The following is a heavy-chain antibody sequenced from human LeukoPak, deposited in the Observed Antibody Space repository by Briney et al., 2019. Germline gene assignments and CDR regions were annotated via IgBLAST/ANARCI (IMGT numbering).Heavy chain of an antibody. D-gene: IGHD5-18*01. J-gene: IGHJ3*02. CDR3: ARDGGRGYSYGSDTFHI. CDR1: GVSVSSYY. Sequence: AETLSLTCTVSGVSVSSYYWSWIRQPPGKGLEWIGDIYYSGSTNYNPSLKSRVTISVDTSKNQFSLKLSSVTAADTAVYYCARDGGRGYSYGSDTFHIWGQGSMVTVSS. CDR2: IYYSGST. V-gene: IGHV4-59*02.